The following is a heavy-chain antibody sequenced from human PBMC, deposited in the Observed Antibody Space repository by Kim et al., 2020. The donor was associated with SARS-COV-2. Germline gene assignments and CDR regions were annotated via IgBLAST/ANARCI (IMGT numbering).Heavy chain of an antibody. CDR3: ARHTGYLSGSPKSWFDP. J-gene: IGHJ5*02. V-gene: IGHV4-59*08. CDR2: IYGSGGT. CDR1: GAAMNRYY. Sequence: SETLSLTCTVSGAAMNRYYWSWIRQPPGKGLEWIGYIYGSGGTKYNPSLKSRVTISMDTSKSQFSLKLNSVTAADTAIYYCARHTGYLSGSPKSWFDPWGQGILVTVSS. D-gene: IGHD3-10*01.